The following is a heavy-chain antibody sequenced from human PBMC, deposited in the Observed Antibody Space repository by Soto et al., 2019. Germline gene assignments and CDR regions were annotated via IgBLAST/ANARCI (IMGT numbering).Heavy chain of an antibody. CDR3: AGGSRPSPHYYYGMDV. V-gene: IGHV1-69*13. J-gene: IGHJ6*02. CDR2: IIPIFGTA. Sequence: SVKVSCKAPGGTFSSYAISWVRQAPGQGLEWMGGIIPIFGTANYAQKFQGRVTITADESTSTAYMELSSLRSEDTAVYYCAGGSRPSPHYYYGMDVWGQGTTVTVSS. D-gene: IGHD2-2*01. CDR1: GGTFSSYA.